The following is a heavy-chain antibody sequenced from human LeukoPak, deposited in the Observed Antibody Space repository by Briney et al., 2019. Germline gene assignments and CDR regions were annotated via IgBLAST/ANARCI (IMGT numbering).Heavy chain of an antibody. D-gene: IGHD5-18*01. Sequence: ASVKVSCKASGYTFTDYYIHWVRQAPGQGLEWMGIINPSGGSTSYAQKFQGRVTMTRDMSTSTVYMELSSLRSEDTAVYYCARDWVGYSYGYYFDYWGQGTLVTVSS. CDR3: ARDWVGYSYGYYFDY. CDR2: INPSGGST. CDR1: GYTFTDYY. J-gene: IGHJ4*02. V-gene: IGHV1-46*01.